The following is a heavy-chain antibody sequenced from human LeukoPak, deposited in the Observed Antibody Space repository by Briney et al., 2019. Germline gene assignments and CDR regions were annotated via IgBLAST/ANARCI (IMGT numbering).Heavy chain of an antibody. D-gene: IGHD4-17*01. J-gene: IGHJ4*02. CDR2: ISSSSSYI. CDR3: ARPYGDYLYYFDY. CDR1: VFTLSSYS. V-gene: IGHV3-21*01. Sequence: GGSLRLSCAAWVFTLSSYSMNGVRQAPGKGLEWVSSISSSSSYIYYADSVKGRFTISRDNAKNSLYLQMNSLRAEDTAVYYCARPYGDYLYYFDYWGQGTLVTVSS.